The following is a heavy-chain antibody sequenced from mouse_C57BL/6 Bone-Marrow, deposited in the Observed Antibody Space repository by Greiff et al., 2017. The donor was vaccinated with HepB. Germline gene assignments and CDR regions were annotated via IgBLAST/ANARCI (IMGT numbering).Heavy chain of an antibody. J-gene: IGHJ4*01. V-gene: IGHV1-61*01. CDR3: AREGINDYYAMDY. CDR1: GYTFTSYW. CDR2: IYPSDSET. Sequence: QVQLQQSGAELVRPGSSVKLSCKASGYTFTSYWMDWVKQRPGQGLEWIGNIYPSDSETHYNQKFKDKATLTVDKSSSTAYMQLSSLTSEDSAVYYCAREGINDYYAMDYWGQGTSVTVSS. D-gene: IGHD1-1*01.